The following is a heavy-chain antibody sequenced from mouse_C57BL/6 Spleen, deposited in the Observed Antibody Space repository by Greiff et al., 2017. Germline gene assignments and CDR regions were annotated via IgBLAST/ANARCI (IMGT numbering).Heavy chain of an antibody. CDR2: IYPSDSET. CDR1: GYTFTSYW. Sequence: VQLQPGAELVRPGSSVKLSCKASGYTFTSYWMDWVKQRPGQGLEWIGNIYPSDSETHYNQKFKDKATLTVDKSSSTAYMQLSSLTSEDSAVYYCARLSEGAYWGQGTLVTVSA. J-gene: IGHJ3*01. V-gene: IGHV1-61*01. CDR3: ARLSEGAY.